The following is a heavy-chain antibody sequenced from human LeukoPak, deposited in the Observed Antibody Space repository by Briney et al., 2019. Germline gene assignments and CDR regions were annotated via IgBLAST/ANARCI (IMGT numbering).Heavy chain of an antibody. J-gene: IGHJ4*02. CDR2: IRYDGSNK. V-gene: IGHV3-30*02. D-gene: IGHD3-3*01. CDR3: ARLPSFRSGYGGYYFDY. CDR1: AFTFRSYG. Sequence: PGGSLRLSCATSAFTFRSYGMHWVRQAPDKGLEWVAFIRYDGSNKYYADSVKGRFTISRDNSKNTLYLQMNSLRAEDTAVYYCARLPSFRSGYGGYYFDYWGQGTLVTVSS.